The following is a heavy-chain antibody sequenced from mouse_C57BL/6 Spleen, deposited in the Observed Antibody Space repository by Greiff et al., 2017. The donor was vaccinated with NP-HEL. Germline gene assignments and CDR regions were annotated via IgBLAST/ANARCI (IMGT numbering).Heavy chain of an antibody. CDR2: INPNNGGT. D-gene: IGHD2-10*02. J-gene: IGHJ4*01. V-gene: IGHV1-26*01. Sequence: VQLQQSGPELVKPGASVKISCKASGYTFTDYYMNWVKQSHGKSLEWIGDINPNNGGTSYNQKFKGKATLTVDKSSSTAYMELRSLTSEDSAVYYCARWGYDLYAMDYWGQGTSVTVSS. CDR1: GYTFTDYY. CDR3: ARWGYDLYAMDY.